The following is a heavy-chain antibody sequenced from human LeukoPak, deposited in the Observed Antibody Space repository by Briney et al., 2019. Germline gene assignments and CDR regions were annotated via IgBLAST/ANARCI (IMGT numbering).Heavy chain of an antibody. D-gene: IGHD3-3*02. V-gene: IGHV5-51*01. J-gene: IGHJ4*02. CDR3: ARHHDSINSHYFDY. Sequence: GESLKISCKGSGYSFTSHWIGWVRQMPGKGLEWMGIIYPGDSDTRYSPSFQGQVTISADKSISTAYLQWSSLKASDSAMYYCARHHDSINSHYFDYWGQGTLVTVSS. CDR1: GYSFTSHW. CDR2: IYPGDSDT.